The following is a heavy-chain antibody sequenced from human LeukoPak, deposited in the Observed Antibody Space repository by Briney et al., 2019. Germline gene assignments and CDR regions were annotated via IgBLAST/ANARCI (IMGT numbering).Heavy chain of an antibody. CDR2: IYYSGST. CDR3: ARYSSSSVFDY. Sequence: SETLSLTCTVSGGSISSYYWSWIRQPPGKGLEWIGYIYYSGSTNYNPSLKSRVTISVDTSKNQFSLKLSSVTVADTAVYYCARYSSSSVFDYWGQGTLVTVSS. CDR1: GGSISSYY. D-gene: IGHD6-6*01. V-gene: IGHV4-59*08. J-gene: IGHJ4*02.